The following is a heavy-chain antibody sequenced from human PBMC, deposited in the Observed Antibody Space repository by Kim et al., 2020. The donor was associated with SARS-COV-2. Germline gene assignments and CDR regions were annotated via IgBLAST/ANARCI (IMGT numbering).Heavy chain of an antibody. CDR2: INSEGSTT. V-gene: IGHV3-74*01. D-gene: IGHD2-15*01. J-gene: IGHJ5*02. CDR1: GFTFNSYW. Sequence: GGSLRLSCAASGFTFNSYWMQWVRQAPGKGLVWVSRINSEGSTTRYAGSVKGRFSISRDNAKNILYLQMNSLRAEDTAVYFCARDRTDCSGGSCYSNGFEPWGEGTPVTVSS. CDR3: ARDRTDCSGGSCYSNGFEP.